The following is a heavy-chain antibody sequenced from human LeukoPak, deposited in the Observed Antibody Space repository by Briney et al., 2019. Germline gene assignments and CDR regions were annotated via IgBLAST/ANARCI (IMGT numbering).Heavy chain of an antibody. D-gene: IGHD3-10*01. Sequence: GGSLRLSCAASGFTFSSYGMHWVRQAPGKGLEWVAFIRYDGSNKYYADSVKGRFTISRDNSKDTLYLQMNSLRAEDTAVYYCAKDRGRITMVRGVIIGPQGDYYFDYWGQGTLVTVSS. J-gene: IGHJ4*02. CDR1: GFTFSSYG. V-gene: IGHV3-30*02. CDR3: AKDRGRITMVRGVIIGPQGDYYFDY. CDR2: IRYDGSNK.